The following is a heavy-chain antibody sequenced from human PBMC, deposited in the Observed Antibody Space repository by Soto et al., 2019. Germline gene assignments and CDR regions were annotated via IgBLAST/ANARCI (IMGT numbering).Heavy chain of an antibody. D-gene: IGHD2-15*01. CDR1: GFTFSSHG. CDR3: ARYTTYSSGEGLDY. CDR2: IWYDGSKK. Sequence: QVQLVESGGGVVQPGRSLRLSCAASGFTFSSHGMHWVRQAPGKGLEWVAVIWYDGSKKYYADSVKGRFTISRDNSKNTLYLQMEGLRAEDTAVYYCARYTTYSSGEGLDYWGQGTLVTVSS. V-gene: IGHV3-33*01. J-gene: IGHJ4*02.